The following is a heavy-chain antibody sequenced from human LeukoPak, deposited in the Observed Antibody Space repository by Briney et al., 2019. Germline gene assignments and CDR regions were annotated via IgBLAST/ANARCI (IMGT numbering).Heavy chain of an antibody. J-gene: IGHJ4*02. CDR2: ISAYNGNT. D-gene: IGHD3-9*01. V-gene: IGHV1-18*04. CDR1: GYTFTSYD. Sequence: ASVKVSCKASGYTFTSYDINWVRQATGQGLEWMGWISAYNGNTNYAQKLQGRVTMTTDTSTSTAYMELRSLRSDDTAVYYCARIVQTNYDILTGYSYYFDYWGQGTLVTVSS. CDR3: ARIVQTNYDILTGYSYYFDY.